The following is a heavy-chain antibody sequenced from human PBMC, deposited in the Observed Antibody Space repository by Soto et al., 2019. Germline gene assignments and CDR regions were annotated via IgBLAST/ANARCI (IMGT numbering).Heavy chain of an antibody. D-gene: IGHD6-19*01. V-gene: IGHV1-69*06. CDR1: GGTFSSYA. J-gene: IGHJ4*02. CDR3: ATMSSIPVAGDYDDY. Sequence: ASVKVSCKASGGTFSSYAISWVRQAPGQGLEWMGGIIPIFGTANYAQKFQGRVTITADKSTSTAYMELSSLRSEDTAVYYCATMSSIPVAGDYDDYWGQGTLVTVPQ. CDR2: IIPIFGTA.